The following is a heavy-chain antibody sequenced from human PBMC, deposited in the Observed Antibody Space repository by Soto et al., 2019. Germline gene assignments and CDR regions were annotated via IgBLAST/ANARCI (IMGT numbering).Heavy chain of an antibody. V-gene: IGHV1-69*13. Sequence: SVKVSCKASGGTFSSYAISWVRQAPGQGLEWMGGIIPIFGTANYAQKFQGRVTITADESTSTAYMELSSLRSEDTAVYYCARLGTMIVVLIPIWGQGTLVTVSS. J-gene: IGHJ4*02. CDR2: IIPIFGTA. CDR3: ARLGTMIVVLIPI. CDR1: GGTFSSYA. D-gene: IGHD3-22*01.